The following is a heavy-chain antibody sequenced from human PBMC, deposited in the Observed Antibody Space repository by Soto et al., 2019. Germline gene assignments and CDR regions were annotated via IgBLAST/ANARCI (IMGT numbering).Heavy chain of an antibody. D-gene: IGHD5-18*01. CDR1: GGSISSSY. CDR3: ARVSKGGYTYGYVDY. J-gene: IGHJ4*02. CDR2: ISNSGST. Sequence: QVQLQESGPGLVKPSETLSLTCTVSGGSISSSYWSWIRQPPGKGLEWIGYISNSGSTNYNPSLKSRVTIAVDTSTIQFSLKLTSVTAADTALYYCARVSKGGYTYGYVDYWGQGALVTVSS. V-gene: IGHV4-59*01.